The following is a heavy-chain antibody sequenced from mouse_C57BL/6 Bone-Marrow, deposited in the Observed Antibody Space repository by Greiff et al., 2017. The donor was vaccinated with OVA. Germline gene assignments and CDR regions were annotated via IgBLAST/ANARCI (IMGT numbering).Heavy chain of an antibody. V-gene: IGHV2-3*01. J-gene: IGHJ4*01. CDR2: IWGDGST. CDR3: AKPEYYGNRGGIYAMDY. Sequence: VKLMESGPGLAAPSQSLSITCTVSGFSLTSYGVSWVRQPPGQGLEWLGVIWGDGSTNYHSALISRLSISKDNSKSQVFLKLNSMQTDDTATYYCAKPEYYGNRGGIYAMDYWGQGTSVTVSS. D-gene: IGHD2-1*01. CDR1: GFSLTSYG.